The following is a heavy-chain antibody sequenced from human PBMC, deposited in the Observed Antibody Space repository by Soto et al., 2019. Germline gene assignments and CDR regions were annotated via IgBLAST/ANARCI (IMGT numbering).Heavy chain of an antibody. V-gene: IGHV3-30*18. Sequence: QVQLVESGGGVVQPGRSLRLSCADSGFTFSSYGMHWVRQAPGKGLEWVAVISYDGSNKYYADSVKGRFTISRDNSKNTLYLQMNSLRAEDTAVYYCAKDRRIVGSTGPFDYWGQGTLVTVSS. D-gene: IGHD1-26*01. J-gene: IGHJ4*02. CDR1: GFTFSSYG. CDR2: ISYDGSNK. CDR3: AKDRRIVGSTGPFDY.